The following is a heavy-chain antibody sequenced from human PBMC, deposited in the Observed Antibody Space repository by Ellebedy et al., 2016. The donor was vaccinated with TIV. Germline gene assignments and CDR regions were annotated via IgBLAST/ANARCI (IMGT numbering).Heavy chain of an antibody. CDR3: ATLGLVGALGDWFDP. CDR1: GFTVSSNY. J-gene: IGHJ5*02. V-gene: IGHV3-21*04. Sequence: GESLKISCAASGFTVSSNYMSWVRQAPGKGLEWVSAISSSSSYKYYANSVKGRFTISRDNAENSLYLQINSLRTEDTAIYYCATLGLVGALGDWFDPWGQGTLVTVSS. D-gene: IGHD1-26*01. CDR2: ISSSSSYK.